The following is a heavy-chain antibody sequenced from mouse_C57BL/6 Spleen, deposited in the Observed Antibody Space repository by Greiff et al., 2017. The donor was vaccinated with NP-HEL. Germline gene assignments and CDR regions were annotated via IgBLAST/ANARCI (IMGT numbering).Heavy chain of an antibody. CDR2: IYPGDGDT. CDR3: ARFYYDYDVDYFDY. CDR1: GYAFSSSW. Sequence: ESGPELVKPGASVKISCKASGYAFSSSWMNWVKQRPGKGLEWIGRIYPGDGDTNYNGKFKGKATLTADKSSSTAYMQLSSLTSEDSAVYFCARFYYDYDVDYFDYWSQGTTLTVSS. V-gene: IGHV1-82*01. J-gene: IGHJ2*01. D-gene: IGHD2-4*01.